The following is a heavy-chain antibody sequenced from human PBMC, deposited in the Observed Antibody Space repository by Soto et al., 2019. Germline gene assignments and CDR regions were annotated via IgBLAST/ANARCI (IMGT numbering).Heavy chain of an antibody. Sequence: EIKVSGASVKVSCKASGGTFSSYAISWVRQAPGQGLEWMGGIIPIFGTANYAQKFQGRVTITADKSTSTAYMELSSLRSEDTAVYYCATPTPLRGAMITNINFDFWGQGTPVTVSS. CDR2: IIPIFGTA. V-gene: IGHV1-69*06. D-gene: IGHD3-10*01. CDR1: GGTFSSYA. CDR3: ATPTPLRGAMITNINFDF. J-gene: IGHJ4*02.